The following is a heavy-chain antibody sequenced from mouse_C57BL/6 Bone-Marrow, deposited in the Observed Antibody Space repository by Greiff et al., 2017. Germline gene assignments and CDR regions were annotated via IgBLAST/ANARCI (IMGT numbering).Heavy chain of an antibody. Sequence: EVQLVESGPGLVKPSQSLSLTCSVTGYSITSGYYWNWIRQFPGNKLEWMGYISYDGSNNYNPSLKNRISITRDTSMNQFFLMLNSVTTEDTATYYCARGGSSPFAYWGQGTLVTVSA. CDR3: ARGGSSPFAY. V-gene: IGHV3-6*01. J-gene: IGHJ3*01. CDR2: ISYDGSN. D-gene: IGHD1-1*01. CDR1: GYSITSGYY.